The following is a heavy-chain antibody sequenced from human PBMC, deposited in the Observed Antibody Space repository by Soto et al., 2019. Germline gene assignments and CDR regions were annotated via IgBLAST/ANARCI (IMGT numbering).Heavy chain of an antibody. CDR3: ASSGYCSGGSCYYRAGGYDY. V-gene: IGHV4-30-4*01. CDR2: IYYSGST. Sequence: SETLSLTCTVSGGSISSGDYYWSWIRQPPGKGLEWIGYIYYSGSTYYNPSLKSRVTISVDTSKNQFSLKLSSVTAADTAVYYCASSGYCSGGSCYYRAGGYDYWGQGTLVTVSS. J-gene: IGHJ4*02. CDR1: GGSISSGDYY. D-gene: IGHD2-15*01.